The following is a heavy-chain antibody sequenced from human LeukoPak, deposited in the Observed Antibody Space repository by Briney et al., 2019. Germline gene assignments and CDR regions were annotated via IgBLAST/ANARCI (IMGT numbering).Heavy chain of an antibody. CDR2: IKPDGSEK. CDR3: AKSGPIDY. CDR1: GFTFRTYW. D-gene: IGHD5-12*01. Sequence: GSLRFSCAASGFTFRTYWMTWVRQAPGKGLEWVANIKPDGSEKNYVDSVKGRFTISRDNAKNSLYLQMNSLRAEDTALYYCAKSGPIDYWGQGTLVTVSS. V-gene: IGHV3-7*01. J-gene: IGHJ4*02.